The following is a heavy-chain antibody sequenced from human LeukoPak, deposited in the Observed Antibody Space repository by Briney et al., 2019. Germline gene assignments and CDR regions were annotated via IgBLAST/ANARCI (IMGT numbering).Heavy chain of an antibody. V-gene: IGHV1-69*13. CDR1: GGTFSSYA. CDR2: IIPIFGTA. D-gene: IGHD2-2*01. J-gene: IGHJ6*02. Sequence: GASVKVSCKASGGTFSSYAISWVRQAPGQGLEWMGGIIPIFGTANYAQKFQGRVTITADEFTNTAYMELSSLRSEDTAVYYCARENVVVPAASGFYYYYYGLDVWGQGTTVTVSS. CDR3: ARENVVVPAASGFYYYYYGLDV.